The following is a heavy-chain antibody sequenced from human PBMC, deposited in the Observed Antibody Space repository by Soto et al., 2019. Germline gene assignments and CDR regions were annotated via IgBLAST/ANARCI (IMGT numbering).Heavy chain of an antibody. CDR1: GFTFSSYG. J-gene: IGHJ4*02. CDR3: ARDRELRFLEWLFDY. V-gene: IGHV3-33*01. D-gene: IGHD3-3*01. Sequence: GGSLRLSCAASGFTFSSYGMHWVRQAPGKGLEWVAVIWYDGSNKYYADSVKGRFTISRDNSKNTLYLQMNSLRAEDTAVYYCARDRELRFLEWLFDYWGQGPLVTVSS. CDR2: IWYDGSNK.